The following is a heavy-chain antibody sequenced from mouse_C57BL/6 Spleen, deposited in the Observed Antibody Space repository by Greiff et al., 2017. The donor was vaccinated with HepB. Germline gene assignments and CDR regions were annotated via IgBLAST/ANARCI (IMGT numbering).Heavy chain of an antibody. CDR3: ARSGYGYGDAMDY. Sequence: VQLKESGPELVKPGASVKMSCKASGYTFTDYNMHWVKQSHGKSLEWIGYINPNNGGTSYNQKFKGKATLTVNKSSSTAYMELRSLTSEDSAVYYCARSGYGYGDAMDYWGQGTSVTVSS. CDR1: GYTFTDYN. V-gene: IGHV1-22*01. J-gene: IGHJ4*01. CDR2: INPNNGGT. D-gene: IGHD2-2*01.